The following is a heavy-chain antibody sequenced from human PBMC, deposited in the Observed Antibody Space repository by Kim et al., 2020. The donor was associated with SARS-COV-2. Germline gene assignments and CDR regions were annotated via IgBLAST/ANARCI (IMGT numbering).Heavy chain of an antibody. CDR3: ATTSARSQLYFRV. Sequence: YADSVKRRFTISRDNSKNTLHLQMNSLRAEDTAVYYCATTSARSQLYFRVWGQGTLVTVSS. D-gene: IGHD5-18*01. V-gene: IGHV3-23*05. J-gene: IGHJ4*02.